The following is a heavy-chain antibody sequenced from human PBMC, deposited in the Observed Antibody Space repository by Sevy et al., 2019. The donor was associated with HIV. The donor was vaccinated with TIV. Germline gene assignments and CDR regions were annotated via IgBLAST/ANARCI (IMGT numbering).Heavy chain of an antibody. D-gene: IGHD6-13*01. Sequence: GGFLRLSCAASGFTLNNYWMHWVRQAPGKGLEWVANINQDGVVAYYLDSVRGRFTISRDNGRNLVFLQMNSLRVDDTALYFCVRAIAKDGSFWGHGTLVTVSS. J-gene: IGHJ4*01. CDR2: INQDGVVA. CDR1: GFTLNNYW. CDR3: VRAIAKDGSF. V-gene: IGHV3-7*01.